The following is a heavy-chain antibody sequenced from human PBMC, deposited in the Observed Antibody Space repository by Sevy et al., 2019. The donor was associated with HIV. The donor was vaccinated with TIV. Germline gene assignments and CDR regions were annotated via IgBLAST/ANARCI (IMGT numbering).Heavy chain of an antibody. CDR2: IYYSGST. CDR1: GGSISSYY. V-gene: IGHV4-59*01. Sequence: SETLSLTCTVSGGSISSYYWSWIRQPPGKGLEWIGYIYYSGSTNYNPSLKSRVTISVDTSKNQFSLKLSSVTAADTAVYYCARGYSSGWYGYYFDYWGQGILVTVSS. CDR3: ARGYSSGWYGYYFDY. D-gene: IGHD6-19*01. J-gene: IGHJ4*02.